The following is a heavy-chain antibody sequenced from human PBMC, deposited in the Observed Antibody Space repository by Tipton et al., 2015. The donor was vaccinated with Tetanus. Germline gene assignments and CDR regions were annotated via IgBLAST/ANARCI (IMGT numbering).Heavy chain of an antibody. CDR1: GGSMSNSDY. CDR3: ARGGSYSYGPRGFDL. J-gene: IGHJ2*01. Sequence: LRLSCIVSGGSMSNSDYYGAWVRQSPGKGLEWIGEINHSGSTTYSPSFKSRVTISVDTPKNQFSLKLTSLTVADTAVYYCARGGSYSYGPRGFDLWGRGTLVTVSS. D-gene: IGHD5-18*01. V-gene: IGHV4-39*07. CDR2: INHSGST.